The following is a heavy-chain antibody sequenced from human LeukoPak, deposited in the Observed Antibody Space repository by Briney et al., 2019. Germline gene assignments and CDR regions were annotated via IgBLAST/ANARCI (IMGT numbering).Heavy chain of an antibody. CDR3: ASGYCSSTSCYNPLGRYYYGMDV. V-gene: IGHV3-30*04. CDR2: ISYDGSNK. CDR1: GFTFSSYA. Sequence: PGGSLRLSCAASGFTFSSYAMHWVRQAPGKGLEWVAVISYDGSNKYYADSVKGRFTISRDNSKNTLYLQMNSLRAEDTAVYYCASGYCSSTSCYNPLGRYYYGMDVWGQGTTVTVSS. D-gene: IGHD2-2*02. J-gene: IGHJ6*02.